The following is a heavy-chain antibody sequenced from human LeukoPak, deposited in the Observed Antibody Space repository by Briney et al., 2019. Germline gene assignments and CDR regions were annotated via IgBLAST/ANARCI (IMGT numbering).Heavy chain of an antibody. Sequence: GGSLRLSCAVSGFTFASYTMSWVRQAPGKGLEWVPAISGSGGSTYYADSAKGRFTISRDNSKNTLYVQMNRLRAGDTAVYYCAKDAGSGSWTDYWGQGTLVTVSS. D-gene: IGHD3-10*01. CDR3: AKDAGSGSWTDY. V-gene: IGHV3-23*01. J-gene: IGHJ4*02. CDR2: ISGSGGST. CDR1: GFTFASYT.